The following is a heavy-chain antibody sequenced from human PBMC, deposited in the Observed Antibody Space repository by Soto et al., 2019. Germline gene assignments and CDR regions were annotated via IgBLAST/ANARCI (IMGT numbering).Heavy chain of an antibody. J-gene: IGHJ3*02. CDR2: IKQDGSEN. Sequence: EVEVVESRGGLVQPGGSLRLSCAASGFTFSNYWLTWVRQAPGKGLEWVANIKQDGSENFYVDSVKGRFTISRDNAKNSLYLQMNSLRAEDTAVYYCARDSGPRGYDAFDIWGQGTIVTVSS. CDR3: ARDSGPRGYDAFDI. D-gene: IGHD2-8*02. CDR1: GFTFSNYW. V-gene: IGHV3-7*04.